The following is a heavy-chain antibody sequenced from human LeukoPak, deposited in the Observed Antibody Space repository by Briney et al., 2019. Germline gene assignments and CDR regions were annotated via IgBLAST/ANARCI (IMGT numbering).Heavy chain of an antibody. Sequence: PSETLSLTCAVYGGSFSGYYWSWIRQPPGKGLEWIGEINHSGSTNYNPSLKSRVTILVDTSKNQFSLKLNSVTAADTAVYYCAKPSNYYGSATDAFDFWGQGTMVTVSS. V-gene: IGHV4-34*01. CDR1: GGSFSGYY. D-gene: IGHD3-10*01. CDR3: AKPSNYYGSATDAFDF. J-gene: IGHJ3*01. CDR2: INHSGST.